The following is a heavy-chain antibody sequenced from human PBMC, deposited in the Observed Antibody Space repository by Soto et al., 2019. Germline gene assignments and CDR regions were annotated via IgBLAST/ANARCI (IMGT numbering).Heavy chain of an antibody. D-gene: IGHD3-3*01. CDR2: IYWDDDK. Sequence: SGPTLVNPTQTLTLTCTFSGFSLSTSGVGVGWIRQPPGKALEWLALIYWDDDKRYSPSLKTRLTITKDTSENQVVLTMTNLEPVDTASYYCAHTAVQLERLLPFDYWGQGSLVTVSS. V-gene: IGHV2-5*02. J-gene: IGHJ4*02. CDR3: AHTAVQLERLLPFDY. CDR1: GFSLSTSGVG.